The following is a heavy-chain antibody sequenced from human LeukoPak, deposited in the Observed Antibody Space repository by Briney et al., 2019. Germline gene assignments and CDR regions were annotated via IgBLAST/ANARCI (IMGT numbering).Heavy chain of an antibody. V-gene: IGHV4-59*08. CDR2: IHYSGTT. CDR3: ARMGGYSGYATH. Sequence: SETLSLTCTVSGGSISTYYWSWIRQPPGKGLEWIGYIHYSGTTNYNPSLKNRVTISLDTSKNQFSLNLSSVTAADTAVYYCARMGGYSGYATHWGQGTLATVSS. CDR1: GGSISTYY. D-gene: IGHD5-12*01. J-gene: IGHJ4*02.